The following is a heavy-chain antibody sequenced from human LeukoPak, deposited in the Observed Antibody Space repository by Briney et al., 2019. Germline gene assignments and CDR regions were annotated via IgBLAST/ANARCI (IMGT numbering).Heavy chain of an antibody. J-gene: IGHJ6*02. CDR1: GGSFCGYH. CDR2: TNHSGST. Sequence: KPSETLSLTSAVYGGSFCGYHWRWIPPPPRKGLEWIGDTNHSGSTKYNRHLKSRVTISVDTSKNQFFLKLSSVTAADTAVYYCARGRGHCSSTSCYRGAYYYYGMDVWGQGTTVTDSS. V-gene: IGHV4-34*01. CDR3: ARGRGHCSSTSCYRGAYYYYGMDV. D-gene: IGHD2-2*01.